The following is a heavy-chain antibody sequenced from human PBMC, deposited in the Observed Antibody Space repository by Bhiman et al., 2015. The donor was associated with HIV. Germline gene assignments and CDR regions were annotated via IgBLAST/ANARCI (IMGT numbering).Heavy chain of an antibody. Sequence: VQLVESGGGVVQPGRSLRLSCAASGFTFSSYSMNWVRQAPGKGLEWVSYISSSSSTMYYADSVKGRFTISRDNAKNSLYLQMNSLRVEETAVYYCARGGSSSGYDYWGQGTLVTVSS. V-gene: IGHV3-48*01. CDR3: ARGGSSSGYDY. J-gene: IGHJ4*02. D-gene: IGHD6-6*01. CDR1: GFTFSSYS. CDR2: ISSSSSTM.